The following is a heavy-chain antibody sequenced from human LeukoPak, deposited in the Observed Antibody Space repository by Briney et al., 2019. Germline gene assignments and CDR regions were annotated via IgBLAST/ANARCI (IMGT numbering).Heavy chain of an antibody. Sequence: GGSLRLSCAASGFTFSSYATSWVRQAPGKGLEWVSAISGSGGSTYYADSVKGRFTISRDNSKNTLYLQMNSLRAEDTAVYYCAEGRYSYGPRGYFDYWGQGTLVTVSS. CDR3: AEGRYSYGPRGYFDY. J-gene: IGHJ4*02. CDR2: ISGSGGST. V-gene: IGHV3-23*01. CDR1: GFTFSSYA. D-gene: IGHD5-18*01.